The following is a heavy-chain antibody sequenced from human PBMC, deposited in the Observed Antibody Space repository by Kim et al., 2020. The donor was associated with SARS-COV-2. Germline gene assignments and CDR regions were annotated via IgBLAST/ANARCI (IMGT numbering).Heavy chain of an antibody. V-gene: IGHV4-59*12. D-gene: IGHD1-26*01. CDR1: GDSISTDY. Sequence: SETLSLICTVSGDSISTDYWSWIRQPPGKGLEWIGYFYNSGSGNYNPSLKSRVTISVDTSRNQFSLSLTSLTAADTAVYYCARGRVGIGYWGQGTLVTGS. CDR3: ARGRVGIGY. J-gene: IGHJ4*02. CDR2: FYNSGSG.